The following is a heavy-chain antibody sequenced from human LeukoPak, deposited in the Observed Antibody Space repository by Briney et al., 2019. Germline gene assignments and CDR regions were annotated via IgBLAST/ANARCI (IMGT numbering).Heavy chain of an antibody. CDR3: ARDSVYCGGDCYLNWFDP. Sequence: PSETLSLTCTVSGYSISSGYYWGWIRQPPGKGLEWIGSIYHSGNTYYNPFLKSRVTISVDTSKNQFSLKLSSVTAADTAVYYCARDSVYCGGDCYLNWFDPWGQGTLVTVSS. CDR1: GYSISSGYY. V-gene: IGHV4-38-2*02. J-gene: IGHJ5*02. CDR2: IYHSGNT. D-gene: IGHD2-21*02.